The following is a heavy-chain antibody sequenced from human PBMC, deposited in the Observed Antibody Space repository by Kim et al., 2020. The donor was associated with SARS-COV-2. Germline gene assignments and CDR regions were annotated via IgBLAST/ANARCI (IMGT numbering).Heavy chain of an antibody. CDR2: INAGNGNT. CDR1: GYTFTSYA. J-gene: IGHJ5*02. V-gene: IGHV1-3*01. CDR3: ARGGPWFDP. Sequence: ASVKVSCKASGYTFTSYAIHWVRQAPGQRLEWMGWINAGNGNTKYSQRFQGRVTITRDTSASTVYMELSSLRSEDTAAYYCARGGPWFDPWGQGTLVTVS.